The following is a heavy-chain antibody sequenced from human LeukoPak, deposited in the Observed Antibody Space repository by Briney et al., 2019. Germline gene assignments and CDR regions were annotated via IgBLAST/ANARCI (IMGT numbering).Heavy chain of an antibody. CDR1: GFSFSSYA. D-gene: IGHD2-15*01. CDR3: AKAGGGNCFPSLDF. V-gene: IGHV3-23*01. CDR2: ICGSGTNT. Sequence: PGGSLRLSCAASGFSFSSYAMSWVRQAPGRGLEWVSAICGSGTNTYYADSVKGRFTISRDNSKNTLDLQMNSLRAGDTAVYYCAKAGGGNCFPSLDFWGQGTLVTVSS. J-gene: IGHJ4*02.